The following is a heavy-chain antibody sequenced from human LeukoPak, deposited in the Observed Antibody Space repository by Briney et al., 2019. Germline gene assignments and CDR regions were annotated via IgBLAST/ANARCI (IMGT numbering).Heavy chain of an antibody. CDR2: ISSSSSYI. D-gene: IGHD3-3*01. CDR1: GFTFSSYW. V-gene: IGHV3-21*01. J-gene: IGHJ6*02. Sequence: GGSLRLSCAASGFTFSSYWMSWVRQAPGKGLEWVSSISSSSSYIYYADSVKGRFTISRDNAKNSLYLQMNSLRAEDTAVYYCARVFSSDPRSGYSWSRTWYYYGMDVWGQGTTVTVSS. CDR3: ARVFSSDPRSGYSWSRTWYYYGMDV.